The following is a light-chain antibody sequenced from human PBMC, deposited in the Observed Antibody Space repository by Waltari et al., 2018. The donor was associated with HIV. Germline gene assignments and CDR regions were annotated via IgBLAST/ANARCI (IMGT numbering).Light chain of an antibody. CDR1: SSDVAGSNY. J-gene: IGLJ3*02. Sequence: QSALTQPASVSGSPGQSITISCTGTSSDVAGSNYVSWYQQHPGKAPKLMIYYVSNRPSGVSNRFSGSKSGNTASLTISGLQAEDEADYYCSSYTSSSTLEVFGGGTKLTVL. CDR2: YVS. V-gene: IGLV2-14*03. CDR3: SSYTSSSTLEV.